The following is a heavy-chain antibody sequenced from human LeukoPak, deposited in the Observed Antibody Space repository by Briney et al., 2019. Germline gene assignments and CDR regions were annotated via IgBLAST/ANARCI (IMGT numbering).Heavy chain of an antibody. V-gene: IGHV4-39*01. CDR2: IYYSGST. CDR3: ATGTYYYDSSGYPTPATGAFDT. J-gene: IGHJ3*02. CDR1: GGSISSSSYY. D-gene: IGHD3-22*01. Sequence: PSETLSLTCTVSGGSISSSSYYWGWIRQPPGKGLEWIGSIYYSGSTYYNPSLKSRVTISVDTSKNQFSLKLSSVTAADTAVYYCATGTYYYDSSGYPTPATGAFDTWGQGTMVTVSS.